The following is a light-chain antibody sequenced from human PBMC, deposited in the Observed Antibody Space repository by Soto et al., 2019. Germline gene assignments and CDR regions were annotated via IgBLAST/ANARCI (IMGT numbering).Light chain of an antibody. V-gene: IGLV2-8*01. CDR2: EVS. CDR3: SSYAGSNNFGYV. CDR1: SSDVGGYNY. Sequence: QCVLTQPPSASGSPGQSVTISCTGTSSDVGGYNYVSWYQQHPGKAPKLMIYEVSKRPSGVPDRFSGSKSGNTASLTVSGLQAEDEADYYCSSYAGSNNFGYVFGTGTKVTVL. J-gene: IGLJ1*01.